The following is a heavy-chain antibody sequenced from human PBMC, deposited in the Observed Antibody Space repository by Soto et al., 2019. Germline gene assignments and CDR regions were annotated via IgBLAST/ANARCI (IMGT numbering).Heavy chain of an antibody. Sequence: EVQLVESGGGLVKPGGSLRLSCAASGFTFTTYSMNWVRQGPGKGLEWVSYISGSSSYIYYADSVKGRFTISRDNTKNSLYLQMDSLRAEDTGVYYCAREDRPQGGWFGPWGQGTLVTVSS. CDR2: ISGSSSYI. CDR3: AREDRPQGGWFGP. V-gene: IGHV3-21*01. J-gene: IGHJ5*02. CDR1: GFTFTTYS.